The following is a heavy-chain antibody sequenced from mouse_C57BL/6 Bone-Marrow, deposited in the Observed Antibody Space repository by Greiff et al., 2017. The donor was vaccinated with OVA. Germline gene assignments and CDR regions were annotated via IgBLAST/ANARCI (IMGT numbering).Heavy chain of an antibody. Sequence: QVQLQQSGPELVKPGASVKISCKASGYAFSSSWMNWVKQRPGKGLEWIGRIYPGDGDTNYNGKFKGKATLTADKSSSTAYMQLSSLTSEDSAVYFCARTGTPTVVDPLDYWGQGTTLTVSS. CDR3: ARTGTPTVVDPLDY. V-gene: IGHV1-82*01. J-gene: IGHJ2*01. CDR2: IYPGDGDT. CDR1: GYAFSSSW. D-gene: IGHD1-1*01.